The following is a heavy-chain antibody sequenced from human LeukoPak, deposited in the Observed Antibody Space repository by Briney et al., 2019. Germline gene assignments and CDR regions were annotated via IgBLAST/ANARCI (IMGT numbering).Heavy chain of an antibody. D-gene: IGHD4-17*01. J-gene: IGHJ4*02. V-gene: IGHV3-7*01. CDR3: ARDSPPFDYGDSLDY. CDR1: GFTFSSYW. Sequence: PGGSLRLSCAASGFTFSSYWMSWVRQAPGKGLEWVANIKQDGSEKYYVDSVKGRFTISRDNAKNSLYLQMNSLRAEDTAVYYCARDSPPFDYGDSLDYWGQGTLVTVSS. CDR2: IKQDGSEK.